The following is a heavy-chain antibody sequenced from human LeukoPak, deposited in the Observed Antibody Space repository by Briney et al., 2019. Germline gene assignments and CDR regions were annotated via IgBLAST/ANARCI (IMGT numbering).Heavy chain of an antibody. CDR1: GFAFSSNW. CDR3: VRDLGGRSGH. J-gene: IGHJ4*02. Sequence: GGSLRLSCSASGFAFSSNWMHWVRQAPGKGLVWVSRINEDGSTTNYADSVKGRSTIFRDNAKNTLYLQMNSLRAEDTAVYYCVRDLGGRSGHWGQGTLVTVSS. CDR2: INEDGSTT. V-gene: IGHV3-74*01. D-gene: IGHD1-26*01.